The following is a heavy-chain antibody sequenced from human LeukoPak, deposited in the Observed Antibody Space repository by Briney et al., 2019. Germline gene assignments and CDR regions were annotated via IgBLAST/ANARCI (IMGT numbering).Heavy chain of an antibody. CDR2: ISYDGSNK. Sequence: GGSLRLSCAASGFTFSSYGMHWVRQAPGKGLEWVAVISYDGSNKYYADSVKGRFTISRVNSKNTLYLQMSSLRVEDTAMYYCAKGLTLSGHMSGYPFGAFETWGQGTMVTVSS. D-gene: IGHD3-16*02. CDR3: AKGLTLSGHMSGYPFGAFET. CDR1: GFTFSSYG. J-gene: IGHJ3*02. V-gene: IGHV3-30*18.